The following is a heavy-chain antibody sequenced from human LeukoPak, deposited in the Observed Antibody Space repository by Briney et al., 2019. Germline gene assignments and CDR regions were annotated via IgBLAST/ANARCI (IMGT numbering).Heavy chain of an antibody. J-gene: IGHJ3*02. V-gene: IGHV4-38-2*01. CDR1: GSSISSAYY. Sequence: SETLSPTGAVSGSSISSAYYWGWIRQTPGKGLEWIASMYHSGSTYFNPPLKSRVTISVDTSKNQFSLKLSSVTAADTAVYYCARSTSMIVVVFGDAFDIWGQGTMVTVSS. CDR3: ARSTSMIVVVFGDAFDI. CDR2: MYHSGST. D-gene: IGHD3-22*01.